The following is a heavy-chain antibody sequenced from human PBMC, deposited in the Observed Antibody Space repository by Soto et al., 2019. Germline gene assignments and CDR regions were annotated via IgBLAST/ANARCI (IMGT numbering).Heavy chain of an antibody. CDR1: GFTFINYA. V-gene: IGHV3-23*01. CDR3: AKGDGSSSWYGNS. J-gene: IGHJ4*02. CDR2: IRGSGDGT. D-gene: IGHD6-13*01. Sequence: EVQLLESGGGLVQPGGSLRLSCAASGFTFINYAMSWVRQAPGKGLEWVSAIRGSGDGTFYPDSVKGRFTISRDNAKNTLDLQMNSLRAEDTAIYYCAKGDGSSSWYGNSWGQGTLVTVSS.